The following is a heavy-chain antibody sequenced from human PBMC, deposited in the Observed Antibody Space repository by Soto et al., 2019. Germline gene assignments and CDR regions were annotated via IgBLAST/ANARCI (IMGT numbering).Heavy chain of an antibody. CDR1: GFTFSSYG. D-gene: IGHD6-13*01. V-gene: IGHV3-30*03. CDR3: AWNIAAAGGAGA. J-gene: IGHJ4*02. CDR2: ISYDGSNK. Sequence: QVQLVESGGGVVQPGRSLRLSCAASGFTFSSYGMHWVRQAPGKGLEWVAVISYDGSNKYYADSVKGRFTISRDNSKNTLYLQMNSLRAEDTAVYYCAWNIAAAGGAGAWGQGTLVTVSS.